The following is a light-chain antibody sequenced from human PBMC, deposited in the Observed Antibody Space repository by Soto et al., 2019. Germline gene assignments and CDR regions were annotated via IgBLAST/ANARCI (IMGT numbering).Light chain of an antibody. J-gene: IGKJ1*01. CDR1: QGVSSSY. V-gene: IGKV3-20*01. CDR3: QYYGSPSWT. CDR2: SAS. Sequence: EIVLTQSPATLSLSPGERATLSCRATQGVSSSYLAWYQQKPGQAPRLLIYSASSRATGIPDRFSGSGSGTDFTLTISRLEPEDFAVYYCQYYGSPSWTFGQGTKVDI.